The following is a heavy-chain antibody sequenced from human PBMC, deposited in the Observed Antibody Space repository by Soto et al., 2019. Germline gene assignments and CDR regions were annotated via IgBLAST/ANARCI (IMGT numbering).Heavy chain of an antibody. CDR1: GFTFSSYA. V-gene: IGHV3-23*01. D-gene: IGHD6-19*01. J-gene: IGHJ4*02. CDR3: AKKNYGSAVAGSNYYFDY. CDR2: ISGSGGST. Sequence: PGGSLRLSCAASGFTFSSYAMSWVRQAPGKGLEWVSAISGSGGSTYYADSVKGRFTISRDNSKNTLYLQMNSLRAEDTAVYYCAKKNYGSAVAGSNYYFDYWGQGTLVTVSS.